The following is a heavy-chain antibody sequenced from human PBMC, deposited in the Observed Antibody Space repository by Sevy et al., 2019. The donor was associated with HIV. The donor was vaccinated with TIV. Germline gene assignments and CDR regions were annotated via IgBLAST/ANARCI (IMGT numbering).Heavy chain of an antibody. D-gene: IGHD6-13*01. CDR2: IRYDGSNK. J-gene: IGHJ6*02. CDR3: AKDKGGTAAEYYYYYGMDV. V-gene: IGHV3-30*02. Sequence: GGSLRLSCAASGFTFSSYGMHWVRQAPGKGLEWVAFIRYDGSNKYYADSVKGRFTISRDNSKNTLYLQMNSLRAEDTAVYYCAKDKGGTAAEYYYYYGMDVWGQRTTVTVSS. CDR1: GFTFSSYG.